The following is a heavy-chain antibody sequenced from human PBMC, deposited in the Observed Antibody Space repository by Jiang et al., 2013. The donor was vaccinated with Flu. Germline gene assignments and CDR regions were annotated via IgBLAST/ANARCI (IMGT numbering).Heavy chain of an antibody. V-gene: IGHV4-59*01. J-gene: IGHJ5*02. CDR1: GGSISSYY. CDR3: ARLERLRWFDP. D-gene: IGHD3-3*01. CDR2: IYYSGST. Sequence: LLKPSETLSLTCTVSGGSISSYYWSWIRQPPGKGLEWIGYIYYSGSTNYNPSLKSRVTISVDTSKNQFSLKLSSVTAADTAVYYCARLERLRWFDPGAREPWSPSPQ.